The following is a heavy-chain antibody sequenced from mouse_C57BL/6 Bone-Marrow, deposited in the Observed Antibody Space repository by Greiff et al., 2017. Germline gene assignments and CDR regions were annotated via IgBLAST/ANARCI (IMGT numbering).Heavy chain of an antibody. V-gene: IGHV3-6*01. Sequence: EVQLLESGPGLVKPSQSLSLTCSVTGYSITSGYYWNWIRQFPGNKLEWMGYIRYDGSNNYNPSLKKRNSITRDTSKNPFFLKLNSVTTEDTATYVCASAITTVVAGFDYWGQGTTLTVSA. CDR2: IRYDGSN. J-gene: IGHJ2*01. CDR1: GYSITSGYY. CDR3: ASAITTVVAGFDY. D-gene: IGHD1-1*01.